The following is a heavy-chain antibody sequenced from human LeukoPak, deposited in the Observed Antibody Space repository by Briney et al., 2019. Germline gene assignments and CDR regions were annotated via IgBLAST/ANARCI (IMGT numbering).Heavy chain of an antibody. CDR1: GGSISSSRYY. CDR2: IYYSGST. Sequence: SETLSLTCTVSGGSISSSRYYWGWIRQPPGKGLEWIGSIYYSGSTYYNPSLKSRVTISVDTSKNQFSLKLSSVTAADTAVYYCARHASHVAVVVPAAPDYWGQGTLVTVSS. CDR3: ARHASHVAVVVPAAPDY. D-gene: IGHD2-2*01. V-gene: IGHV4-39*01. J-gene: IGHJ4*02.